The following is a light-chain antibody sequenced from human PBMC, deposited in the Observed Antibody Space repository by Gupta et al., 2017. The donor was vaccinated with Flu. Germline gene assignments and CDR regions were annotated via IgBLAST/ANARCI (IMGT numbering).Light chain of an antibody. J-gene: IGKJ2*01. V-gene: IGKV3D-20*01. CDR2: DAS. CDR3: QQYGSSPPYT. CDR1: QSVSSSY. Sequence: VLPQSAAPLPSSPGTRATLSCGASQSVSSSYLAWYQQKPGLAPRLLIYDASSRATGIPDRVSGSGSGTDVTRTSSRLEPEDFAVYYCQQYGSSPPYTFGQGTKLEIK.